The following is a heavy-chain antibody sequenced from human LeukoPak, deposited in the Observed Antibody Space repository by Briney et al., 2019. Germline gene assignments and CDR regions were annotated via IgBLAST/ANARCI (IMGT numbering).Heavy chain of an antibody. Sequence: GGSLRLSCAAPGFTFSSYAMSWVRQAPGKGLEWVSAISGSGGSTYYADSVKGRFTISRDNSKNTLYLQMNSLRAEDTAVYYCAKSRPRIGSSGCFDYWGQGTLVTVSS. J-gene: IGHJ4*02. CDR3: AKSRPRIGSSGCFDY. V-gene: IGHV3-23*01. D-gene: IGHD6-19*01. CDR1: GFTFSSYA. CDR2: ISGSGGST.